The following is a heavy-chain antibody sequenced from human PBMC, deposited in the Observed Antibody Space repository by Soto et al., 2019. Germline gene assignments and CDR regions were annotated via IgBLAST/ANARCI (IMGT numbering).Heavy chain of an antibody. CDR3: ATCSSTRCFSSGTWFDP. J-gene: IGHJ5*02. CDR2: ISSSGSTI. CDR1: GFTFSSYE. V-gene: IGHV3-48*03. D-gene: IGHD2-2*01. Sequence: GWALRLSCAASGFTFSSYEMNWVRQAPGKGLEWVSYISSSGSTIYYADSVKGRFTISRDNAKNSLYLQMNSLRAEDTAVYYCATCSSTRCFSSGTWFDPWGQGTLVTVSS.